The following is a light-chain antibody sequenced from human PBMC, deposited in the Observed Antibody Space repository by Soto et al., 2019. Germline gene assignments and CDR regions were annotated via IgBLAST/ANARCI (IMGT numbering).Light chain of an antibody. CDR1: SSNIGSNY. CDR3: AAWDDSLSGL. CDR2: KNY. J-gene: IGLJ2*01. Sequence: QAVVTQPPSASGTPGQRVTISCSGSSSNIGSNYVYWYQQLPGTAPKLLIYKNYQRPSGVPDRFSGSKSGTSASLAISGLRPEDEADYYCAAWDDSLSGLFGGGTKLTVL. V-gene: IGLV1-47*01.